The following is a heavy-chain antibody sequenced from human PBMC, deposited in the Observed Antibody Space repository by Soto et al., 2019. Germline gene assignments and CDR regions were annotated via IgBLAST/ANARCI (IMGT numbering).Heavy chain of an antibody. J-gene: IGHJ1*01. V-gene: IGHV2-5*02. CDR3: AHRQLGAGATDYFQH. D-gene: IGHD6-13*01. CDR1: GFSLSTSGVG. CDR2: IYWDDDK. Sequence: SGPTLVNPTQTLTLTCTFSGFSLSTSGVGVAWIRQPPGKALEWLALIYWDDDKRYSSSLKSRLTITKDTSKNQVVLTMTNMDPVDTGIYYCAHRQLGAGATDYFQHWGQGTLVTVS.